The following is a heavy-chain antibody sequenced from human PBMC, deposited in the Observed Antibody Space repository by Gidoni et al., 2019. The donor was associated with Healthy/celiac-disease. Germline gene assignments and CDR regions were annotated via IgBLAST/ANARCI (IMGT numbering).Heavy chain of an antibody. CDR3: ARGPDSSGWYWGDYYYYGMDV. V-gene: IGHV1-8*01. CDR1: GYTFTSYD. D-gene: IGHD6-19*01. J-gene: IGHJ6*02. Sequence: QVQLVQSGAEVKKPGASVKVSCKASGYTFTSYDINWVRQATGQGLEWMGWMNPNRGNTGYAQKFQGRVTMTRNTSISTAYMELSSLRSEDTAVYYCARGPDSSGWYWGDYYYYGMDVWGQGTTVTVSS. CDR2: MNPNRGNT.